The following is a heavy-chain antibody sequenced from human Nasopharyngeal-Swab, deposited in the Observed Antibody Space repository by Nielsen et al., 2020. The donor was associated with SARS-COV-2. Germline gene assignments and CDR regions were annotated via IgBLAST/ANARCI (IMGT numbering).Heavy chain of an antibody. V-gene: IGHV1-24*01. CDR2: FDPEDGET. CDR1: GYTLTELS. CDR3: ATDRVRFLDFGCYYYGMDV. J-gene: IGHJ6*02. Sequence: ASVKVSCKVSGYTLTELSMHWVRQAPGKGLEWMGGFDPEDGETIYAQKFQGRVTMTEDTSTDTAYMELSSLRSEDTAVYYCATDRVRFLDFGCYYYGMDVWGQGTTVTVSS. D-gene: IGHD3-3*01.